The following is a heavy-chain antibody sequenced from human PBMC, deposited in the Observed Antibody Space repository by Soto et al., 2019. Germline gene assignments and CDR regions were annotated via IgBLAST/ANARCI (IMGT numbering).Heavy chain of an antibody. CDR3: ARDEGGITIFGVAPPYYYYGMDV. CDR1: GYTFTSSG. Sequence: ASVKVSCKASGYTFTSSGISWVRQAPGQGLEWMGWISAYSGNTNYAQKLQGRVTMTTDTSTSTAYMELRSLISDDTAVYYCARDEGGITIFGVAPPYYYYGMDVWGQGTTVTVSS. V-gene: IGHV1-18*01. D-gene: IGHD3-3*01. CDR2: ISAYSGNT. J-gene: IGHJ6*02.